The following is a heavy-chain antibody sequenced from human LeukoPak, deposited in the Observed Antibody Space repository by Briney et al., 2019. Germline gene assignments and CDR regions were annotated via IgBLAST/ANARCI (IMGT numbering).Heavy chain of an antibody. CDR2: IYYSGST. CDR1: GGSISSYY. D-gene: IGHD4-17*01. CDR3: ARAGGYGDYVDYFDY. J-gene: IGHJ4*02. Sequence: SETLSLTCTVSGGSISSYYWSWIRQPPGKGLEWIGYIYYSGSTNYNPSLKSRVTISVDTSRNQFSLKLSSVTAADTAVYYCARAGGYGDYVDYFDYWGQGTLVTVSS. V-gene: IGHV4-59*01.